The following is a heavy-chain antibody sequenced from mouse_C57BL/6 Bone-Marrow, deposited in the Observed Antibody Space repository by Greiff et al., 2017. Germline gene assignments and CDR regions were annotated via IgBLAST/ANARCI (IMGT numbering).Heavy chain of an antibody. CDR3: ARYDGYAMDY. CDR2: IDPSDSYT. V-gene: IGHV1-69*01. D-gene: IGHD2-12*01. CDR1: GYTFTSYW. Sequence: VQLQQPGAELVMPGASVKLSCKASGYTFTSYWMHWVKQRPGQGLEWIGEIDPSDSYTNYNQKFKGKSTLTFDKSSSTAYMQLSSLTSEDSAVYYCARYDGYAMDYGGQGTSVTVSS. J-gene: IGHJ4*01.